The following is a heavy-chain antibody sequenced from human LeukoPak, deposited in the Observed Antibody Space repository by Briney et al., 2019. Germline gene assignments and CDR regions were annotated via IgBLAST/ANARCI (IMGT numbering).Heavy chain of an antibody. CDR2: IYPGDSDT. D-gene: IGHD3-22*01. V-gene: IGHV5-51*01. CDR3: ARPAYYYDSSGYSYYFDY. J-gene: IGHJ4*02. Sequence: ESLKISCKGSGYSFTSYRIGWVRQMPGKGLEWMGIIYPGDSDTRYSPSFQGQVTISADKSISTAYLQWSSLKASDTAMYYCARPAYYYDSSGYSYYFDYWGQGTLVTVSS. CDR1: GYSFTSYR.